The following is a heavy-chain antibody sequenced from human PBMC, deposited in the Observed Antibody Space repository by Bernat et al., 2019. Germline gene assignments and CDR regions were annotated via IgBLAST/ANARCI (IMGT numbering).Heavy chain of an antibody. V-gene: IGHV3-23*01. J-gene: IGHJ4*02. CDR1: GFTFSSYA. CDR3: ARGFTVAYYFDY. Sequence: EVQLLESGGGLVQPGGSLRLSCAASGFTFSSYAMSWVRQAPGKGLEWVSAISGSGGSTYYADSVKGRFTISRDNSKNSLFLQMNSLRAEDTAVYYCARGFTVAYYFDYWGQGTLVTVSS. CDR2: ISGSGGST.